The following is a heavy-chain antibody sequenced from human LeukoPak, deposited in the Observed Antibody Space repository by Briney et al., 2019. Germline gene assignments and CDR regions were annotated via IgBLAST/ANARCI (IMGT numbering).Heavy chain of an antibody. CDR2: INIDGGTT. Sequence: PGGSLRLSRAASGFTFSSYGMHWVRQAPGKGLAWVSGINIDGGTTTYADSVKGRFTISRDNAKNTLYLQMNNLRAEDTAVYYCAREVGVTTYPFDCWGQGTLVTVSS. V-gene: IGHV3-74*01. D-gene: IGHD4-17*01. CDR1: GFTFSSYG. CDR3: AREVGVTTYPFDC. J-gene: IGHJ4*02.